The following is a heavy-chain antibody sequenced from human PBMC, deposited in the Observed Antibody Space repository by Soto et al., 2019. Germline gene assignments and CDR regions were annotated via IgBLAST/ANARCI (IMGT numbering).Heavy chain of an antibody. CDR2: IYYTGST. Sequence: SETLSLTCTVSGGSISSGGYYWILIRQHPGKGLEWIGYIYYTGSTYYNPSLKSRITMSVDTSKNHFSLKLNSVTAADTAVYYCARDSGSLDVDSWGQGALVTVSS. V-gene: IGHV4-31*03. CDR3: ARDSGSLDVDS. D-gene: IGHD1-26*01. J-gene: IGHJ4*02. CDR1: GGSISSGGYY.